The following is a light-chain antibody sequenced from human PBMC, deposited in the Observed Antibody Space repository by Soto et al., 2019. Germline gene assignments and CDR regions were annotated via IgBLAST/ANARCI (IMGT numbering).Light chain of an antibody. CDR2: ENN. Sequence: QSVLTQPPSVSEAPGQRVTISCTGSSSNIGAGYEAHWYQQVPGTAPKLLIYENNNRPSGVPDRFSGSKSGTSASLAITGLQAEDEADYYCQSYDNGLSASVFGGGTKLTVL. J-gene: IGLJ2*01. V-gene: IGLV1-40*01. CDR1: SSNIGAGYE. CDR3: QSYDNGLSASV.